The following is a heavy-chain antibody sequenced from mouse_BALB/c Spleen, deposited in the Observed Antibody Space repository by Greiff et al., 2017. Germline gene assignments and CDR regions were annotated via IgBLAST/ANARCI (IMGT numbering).Heavy chain of an antibody. Sequence: VQLQQSGPELVKPGASVKISCKASGYAFSSSWMNWVKQRPGQGLEWIGRIYPGDGDTNYNGKFKGKATLTADKSSSTAYMQLSSLTSVDSAVYFCARGPYYAMDYWGQGTSVTVSS. J-gene: IGHJ4*01. CDR3: ARGPYYAMDY. CDR1: GYAFSSSW. CDR2: IYPGDGDT. V-gene: IGHV1-82*01.